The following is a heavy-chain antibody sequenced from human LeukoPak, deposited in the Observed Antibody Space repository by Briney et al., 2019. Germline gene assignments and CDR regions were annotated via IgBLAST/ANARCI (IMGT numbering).Heavy chain of an antibody. CDR1: GGSISSYY. V-gene: IGHV4-59*12. CDR3: AREATERLRSPGGAFDI. Sequence: SETLSLTCTVSGGSISSYYWSWIRQPPGKGLEWIGYIYYSGSTNYNPSLKSRVTISVDTSKNQFSLKLSSVTAADTAVYYCAREATERLRSPGGAFDIWGQGTMVTVSS. J-gene: IGHJ3*02. D-gene: IGHD4-17*01. CDR2: IYYSGST.